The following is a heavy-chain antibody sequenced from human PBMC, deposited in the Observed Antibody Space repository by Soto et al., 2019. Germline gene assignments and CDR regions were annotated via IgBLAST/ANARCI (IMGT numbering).Heavy chain of an antibody. CDR3: ARTYSGSDY. CDR2: MNPISGNT. V-gene: IGHV1-8*01. J-gene: IGHJ4*02. CDR1: GYTFTSYD. D-gene: IGHD1-26*01. Sequence: ASVKVSCKASGYTFTSYDINWVRQATGQGLEWMGGMNPISGNTNYAQKFQGRVTITADDSTSTAYMELSSLRSEDTAVYYCARTYSGSDYWGQGTLVTVSS.